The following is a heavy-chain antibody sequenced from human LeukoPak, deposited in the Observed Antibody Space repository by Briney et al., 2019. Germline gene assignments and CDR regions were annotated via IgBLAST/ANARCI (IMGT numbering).Heavy chain of an antibody. V-gene: IGHV4-59*08. Sequence: SETLSLTCTVSGGSISRYYWSWIRQPPGKGLEWIGRIYYSGGTNYNPSLKSRVTISVDTSKNQLALKLSSVTAADTAVYYCARHKTLVVTHPLDYWGQGTLVTVSS. J-gene: IGHJ4*02. CDR3: ARHKTLVVTHPLDY. CDR2: IYYSGGT. D-gene: IGHD3-22*01. CDR1: GGSISRYY.